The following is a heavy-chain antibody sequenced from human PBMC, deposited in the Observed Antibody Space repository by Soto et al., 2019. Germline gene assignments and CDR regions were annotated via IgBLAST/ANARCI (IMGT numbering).Heavy chain of an antibody. CDR2: IYYSGST. Sequence: SETLSLTCTVSGGSISSGGYYWSWIRQHPGKGLEWIGYIYYSGSTYYNPSLKSRVTISVDTSKNQFSLKLSSVTAADTAVYYCASGTGSGCQKSPFDYWGQGTLVTVSS. J-gene: IGHJ4*02. CDR1: GGSISSGGYY. D-gene: IGHD3-3*01. V-gene: IGHV4-31*03. CDR3: ASGTGSGCQKSPFDY.